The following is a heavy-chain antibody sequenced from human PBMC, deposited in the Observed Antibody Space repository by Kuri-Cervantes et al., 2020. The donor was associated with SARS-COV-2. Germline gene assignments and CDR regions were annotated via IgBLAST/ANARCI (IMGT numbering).Heavy chain of an antibody. D-gene: IGHD3-3*01. CDR2: IIPILGTA. J-gene: IGHJ4*02. Sequence: SVKVSCKASGGTFSSYAISWVRQAPGQGLEWMGRIIPILGTANYAQKFQGRVTITADKSTSTAYMELSSLRPEDTAVYYCARASLFVDFWSGYYDYWGQGTLVTVSS. CDR1: GGTFSSYA. CDR3: ARASLFVDFWSGYYDY. V-gene: IGHV1-69*04.